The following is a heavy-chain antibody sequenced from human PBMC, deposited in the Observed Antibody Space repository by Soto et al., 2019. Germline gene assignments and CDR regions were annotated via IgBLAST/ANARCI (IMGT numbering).Heavy chain of an antibody. CDR2: RNGSGGST. Sequence: PGGSLRLSCAASGIPFSNYAMTWVRQAPGKGLEGFSGRNGSGGSTSSADSVKGRFAISGDNSKNTLYLQMTGLRPEDAAVYYCTSSSVSDIVVVSAASELDYWGQGTLVTVSS. V-gene: IGHV3-23*01. CDR3: TSSSVSDIVVVSAASELDY. D-gene: IGHD2-15*01. CDR1: GIPFSNYA. J-gene: IGHJ4*02.